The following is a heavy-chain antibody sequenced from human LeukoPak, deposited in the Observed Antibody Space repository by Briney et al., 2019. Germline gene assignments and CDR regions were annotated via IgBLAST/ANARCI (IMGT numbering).Heavy chain of an antibody. D-gene: IGHD3-22*01. CDR3: ARWNYDSSGQRTFDI. CDR1: GGSISSGSYY. V-gene: IGHV4-61*02. CDR2: IYTSGST. Sequence: SQTLSLTCTVSGGSISSGSYYWSWIRQPAGKGLEWIGRIYTSGSTNYNPSLKSRVTISVDTSKNQFSLKLSSVTAADTAVYYCARWNYDSSGQRTFDIWGRGTMVTVSS. J-gene: IGHJ3*02.